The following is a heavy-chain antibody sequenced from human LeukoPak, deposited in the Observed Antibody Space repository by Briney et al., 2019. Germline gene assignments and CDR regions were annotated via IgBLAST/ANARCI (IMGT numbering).Heavy chain of an antibody. CDR1: GFTFSSYG. V-gene: IGHV3-30*02. D-gene: IGHD3-10*01. Sequence: GGSLILSCAASGFTFSSYGMHWVRQAPGKGLEWVAFIRYDGSNKYYADSVKGRFTTSRDNSKNTLYLQMNRLRAEDTAVYYCAKDPGYYGSGSYFTCFDYWGQGPLVTVSS. CDR3: AKDPGYYGSGSYFTCFDY. J-gene: IGHJ4*02. CDR2: IRYDGSNK.